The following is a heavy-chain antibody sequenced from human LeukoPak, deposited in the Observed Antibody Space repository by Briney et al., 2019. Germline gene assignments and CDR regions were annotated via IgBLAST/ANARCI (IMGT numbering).Heavy chain of an antibody. J-gene: IGHJ3*02. V-gene: IGHV4-4*07. CDR1: GGSISGYY. CDR3: ARVADYYDSSGYSPGAFDI. D-gene: IGHD3-22*01. CDR2: IYTSGST. Sequence: PSETLSLTCTVSGGSISGYYWSWIRQPAGEGLEWIGHIYTSGSTKYSPSLKSRVTMSVDTSKNQFSLKLSSVTAADTAVYYCARVADYYDSSGYSPGAFDIWGQGTMVTVSS.